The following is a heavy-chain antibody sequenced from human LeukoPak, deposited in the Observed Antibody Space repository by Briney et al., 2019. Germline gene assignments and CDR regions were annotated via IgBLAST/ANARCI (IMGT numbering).Heavy chain of an antibody. CDR2: INPNSGGT. CDR3: ARSEQLPKWFDP. V-gene: IGHV1-2*02. Sequence: ASVKVSCKASGYTFTGYYMHWVRQAPGQGLGWMGWINPNSGGTNYAQKFQGRVTMTRDTSISTAYMELSRLRSDDTAVYYCARSEQLPKWFDPWGQGTLVTVSS. J-gene: IGHJ5*02. CDR1: GYTFTGYY. D-gene: IGHD6-13*01.